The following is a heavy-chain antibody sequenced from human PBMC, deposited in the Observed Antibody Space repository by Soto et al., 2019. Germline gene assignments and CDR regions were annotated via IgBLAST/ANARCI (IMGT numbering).Heavy chain of an antibody. D-gene: IGHD2-21*02. J-gene: IGHJ5*02. CDR2: VYHTGDT. CDR3: AREIVTAGGNNYFDP. CDR1: GGTVASSHW. V-gene: IGHV4-4*02. Sequence: QVQLQESGPRLVKPSGSLSLTCGVSGGTVASSHWWSWVRQSPSRGLEWIGNVYHTGDTNFNPSLQSRVTFSVDKSNNQFSLRLTSQTAADTAVYFCAREIVTAGGNNYFDPWGPGTLVTVSS.